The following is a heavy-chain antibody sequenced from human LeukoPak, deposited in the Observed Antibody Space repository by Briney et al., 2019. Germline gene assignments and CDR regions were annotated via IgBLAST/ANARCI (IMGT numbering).Heavy chain of an antibody. CDR1: GYTFTSYD. D-gene: IGHD3-3*01. Sequence: ASVKVSCKASGYTFTSYDINWVRQATGQGLEWMRWMNPNSGNTGYAQKFQGRVTMTRNTSISTAYMELSSLRSEDTAVYYCARGRFLEWSKPFVYWGQGTLVTVSS. V-gene: IGHV1-8*01. CDR2: MNPNSGNT. J-gene: IGHJ4*02. CDR3: ARGRFLEWSKPFVY.